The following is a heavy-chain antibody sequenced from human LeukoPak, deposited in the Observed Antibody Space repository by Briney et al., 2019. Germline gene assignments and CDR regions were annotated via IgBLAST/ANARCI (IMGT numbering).Heavy chain of an antibody. Sequence: SETQSLTCTVSGGSNSSGRYYWTWIRQPAGKGLEYIGCFYSSGITNYNPSLKSRVTISVDTSKNQFSLKLSSVTAADTAVYYCARVVAGTLYYYYYMDVWGKGTTVTVSS. CDR2: FYSSGIT. J-gene: IGHJ6*03. CDR3: ARVVAGTLYYYYYMDV. D-gene: IGHD6-19*01. CDR1: GGSNSSGRYY. V-gene: IGHV4-61*02.